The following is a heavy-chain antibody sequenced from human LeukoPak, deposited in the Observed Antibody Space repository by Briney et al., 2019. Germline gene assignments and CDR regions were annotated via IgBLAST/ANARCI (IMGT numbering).Heavy chain of an antibody. J-gene: IGHJ4*02. Sequence: PGGSLRLSCAASGFTFSTYWMSWVRQAPEMGLEWVANIKQDGSEKYFVDSVKGRFTISRDNAKNSLFLQVNSLRAEDTAVYYCARLGEHIGYVGGSYDPFDYWGQGTQVTVSS. CDR2: IKQDGSEK. V-gene: IGHV3-7*01. D-gene: IGHD3-16*01. CDR3: ARLGEHIGYVGGSYDPFDY. CDR1: GFTFSTYW.